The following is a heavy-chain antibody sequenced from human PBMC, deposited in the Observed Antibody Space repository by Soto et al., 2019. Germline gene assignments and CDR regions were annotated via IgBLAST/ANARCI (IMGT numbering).Heavy chain of an antibody. CDR1: GFTFSSYG. J-gene: IGHJ6*02. D-gene: IGHD3-3*01. Sequence: GGSLRLSCAASGFTFSSYGMHWVRQAPGKGLEWVAVIWYDGSNKYYADSVKGRFTISRDNSKNTLYLQMNSLRAEDTAVYYCARGPTRIMYDFWSGYHYGMDVWGQGTTVTVSS. CDR2: IWYDGSNK. CDR3: ARGPTRIMYDFWSGYHYGMDV. V-gene: IGHV3-33*01.